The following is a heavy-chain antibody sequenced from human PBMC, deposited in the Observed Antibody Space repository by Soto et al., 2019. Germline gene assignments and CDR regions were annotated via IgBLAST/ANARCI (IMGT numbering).Heavy chain of an antibody. V-gene: IGHV3-23*01. Sequence: EVQLLESGGGLIQPGGSLRLSCTASTFSLSTYALTWVRQAPGKGLEWVASITGSGGGTCYADSLKGRFTISRDNFKNTLYLQMNSLRAEDTAVYYCARDPNGDYVGAFDFWGQGTMVTVSS. CDR2: ITGSGGGT. D-gene: IGHD4-17*01. CDR1: TFSLSTYA. CDR3: ARDPNGDYVGAFDF. J-gene: IGHJ3*01.